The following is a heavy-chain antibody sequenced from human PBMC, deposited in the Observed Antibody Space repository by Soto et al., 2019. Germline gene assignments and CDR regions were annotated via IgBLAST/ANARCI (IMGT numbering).Heavy chain of an antibody. CDR3: TRDAYYYFWSGYSAYYYYYMDV. D-gene: IGHD3-3*01. V-gene: IGHV3-74*01. J-gene: IGHJ6*03. Sequence: GGSLRLSCAASGFTFSSYWMHWVRQAPGKGLVWVSRINGDGSSTTHADSVRGRFTISRDNTKNTLYLQMNSLRAEDAAVHYCTRDAYYYFWSGYSAYYYYYMDVWGKGTTVTVSS. CDR2: INGDGSST. CDR1: GFTFSSYW.